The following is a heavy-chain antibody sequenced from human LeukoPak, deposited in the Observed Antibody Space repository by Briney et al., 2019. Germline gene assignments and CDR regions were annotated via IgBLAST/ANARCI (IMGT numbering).Heavy chain of an antibody. CDR2: INHSGSI. CDR3: ARDRLQLQS. V-gene: IGHV4-34*01. Sequence: PSETLSLTCAVFGGSLSGHYWSWIRQPPGKGLEWIGEINHSGSINYNSSLKSRVTISVDTSKNQFSLKLSSVTAADTAVYYCARDRLQLQSWGQGTLVTVSS. CDR1: GGSLSGHY. D-gene: IGHD1-1*01. J-gene: IGHJ5*02.